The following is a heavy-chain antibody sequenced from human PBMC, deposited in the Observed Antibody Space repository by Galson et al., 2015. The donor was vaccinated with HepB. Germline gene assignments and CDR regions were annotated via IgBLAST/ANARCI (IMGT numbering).Heavy chain of an antibody. D-gene: IGHD3-22*01. J-gene: IGHJ4*02. CDR2: ISAYNGNT. V-gene: IGHV1-18*01. Sequence: SVKVSCKASGYTFTSYGISWVRQAPGQGLEWMGWISAYNGNTNYAQKLQGRVTMTTDTSTSTAYMELRSLRSDDTAVYYCARDIGSEWQGGYDSSGYYDYWGQGTLVTVSS. CDR3: ARDIGSEWQGGYDSSGYYDY. CDR1: GYTFTSYG.